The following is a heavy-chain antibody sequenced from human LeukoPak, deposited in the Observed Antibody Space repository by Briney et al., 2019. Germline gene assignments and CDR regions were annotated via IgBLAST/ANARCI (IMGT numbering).Heavy chain of an antibody. V-gene: IGHV3-33*01. D-gene: IGHD3-16*02. Sequence: GGSLRLSCAASGFTFSSYGMHWVRQAPGKGLEWVAVIWYDGSNKYYADSVKGRFTISRDNSKNTLYLQMNSLRAEDTAVYYCARGEKIHCDYVWGSYRYSYYFDYWGQGTLVTVSS. CDR1: GFTFSSYG. CDR3: ARGEKIHCDYVWGSYRYSYYFDY. CDR2: IWYDGSNK. J-gene: IGHJ4*02.